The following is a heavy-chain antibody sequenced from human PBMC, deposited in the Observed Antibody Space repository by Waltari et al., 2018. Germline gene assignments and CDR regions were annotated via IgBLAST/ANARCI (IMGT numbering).Heavy chain of an antibody. V-gene: IGHV3-23*01. J-gene: IGHJ3*02. CDR2: ISGSGGST. CDR3: AKEGLYYYDSSEDAFDI. Sequence: EVQLLGSGGGLVQPGGSLRLSCAASGFTFSSYAMSWVRQAPGKGLEWVSAISGSGGSTYYADSVKGRFTISRDNSKNTLYLQMNSLRAEDTAVYYCAKEGLYYYDSSEDAFDIWGQGTMVTVSS. D-gene: IGHD3-22*01. CDR1: GFTFSSYA.